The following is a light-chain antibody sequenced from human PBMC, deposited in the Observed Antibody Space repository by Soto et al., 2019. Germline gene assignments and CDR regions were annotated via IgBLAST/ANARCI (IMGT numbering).Light chain of an antibody. J-gene: IGLJ1*01. CDR3: SSYTTSNTRQIV. Sequence: SVLAQPASVSGSPGHSINISCTGTSSDVGGYNYVSWYQHHPGKAPKLIIYDVSNRPSGVSNPFSGSKSGNTASLTISGLQPEDEADYYCSSYTTSNTRQIVFGTGTKVTVL. CDR1: SSDVGGYNY. CDR2: DVS. V-gene: IGLV2-14*03.